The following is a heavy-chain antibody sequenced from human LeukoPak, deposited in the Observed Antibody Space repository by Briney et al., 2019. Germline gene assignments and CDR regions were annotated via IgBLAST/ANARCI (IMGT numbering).Heavy chain of an antibody. CDR1: GFTFSSYA. D-gene: IGHD7-27*01. CDR2: ITTGDGNT. CDR3: AKDGGLWVSAHWGDS. J-gene: IGHJ4*02. Sequence: GGSLRLSCAASGFTFSSYATSWVRQAPGKGLKWVSTITTGDGNTYYADSVKGRFTVSRDDSKNTLYLQMNSLRAEDTTVYYCAKDGGLWVSAHWGDSWGRGTLVTVSS. V-gene: IGHV3-23*01.